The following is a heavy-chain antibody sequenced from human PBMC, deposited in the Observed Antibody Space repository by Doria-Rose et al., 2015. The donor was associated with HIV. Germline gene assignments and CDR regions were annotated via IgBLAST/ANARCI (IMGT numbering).Heavy chain of an antibody. Sequence: QVQLQQWGAGLVKPSETLSLTCAVFGGSFSGYYWSWIRQPPGKGLEWSGGINHSGSSNYKTSLKSRVTITLDPSKNLFSLKLSSVTAADTAVYYCARGLLRGGWNDVDYYYGMDVWGQGTTVTVSS. J-gene: IGHJ6*02. V-gene: IGHV4-34*01. CDR3: ARGLLRGGWNDVDYYYGMDV. D-gene: IGHD1-1*01. CDR1: GGSFSGYY. CDR2: INHSGSS.